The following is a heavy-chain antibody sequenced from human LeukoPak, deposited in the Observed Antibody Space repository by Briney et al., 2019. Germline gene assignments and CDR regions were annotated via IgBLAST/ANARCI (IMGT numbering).Heavy chain of an antibody. D-gene: IGHD6-19*01. V-gene: IGHV5-51*01. CDR2: IYGGDSET. CDR3: ERTTTYSSGWYGAY. J-gene: IGHJ4*02. Sequence: GESLKISCKGSGYRYSDYWIGWVRQMPGKGLEWMGIIYGGDSETRYSPSLQCQVTISADKSINTAYLQCSSLKASDTAMYYCERTTTYSSGWYGAYWGQGTLVTVSS. CDR1: GYRYSDYW.